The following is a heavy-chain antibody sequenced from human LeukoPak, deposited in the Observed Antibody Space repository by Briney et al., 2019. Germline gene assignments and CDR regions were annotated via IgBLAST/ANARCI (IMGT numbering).Heavy chain of an antibody. J-gene: IGHJ4*02. CDR3: ARVGVPAAIPYDY. CDR2: ISYDGSNK. CDR1: GFTFSSYA. V-gene: IGHV3-30*15. Sequence: GGSLRLSCAASGFTFSSYAMHWVRQAPGKGLEWVAVISYDGSNKYYADSVKGRFTISRDNSKNTLYLQMSSLRAEDTAVYYCARVGVPAAIPYDYWGQGTLVTVSS. D-gene: IGHD2-2*02.